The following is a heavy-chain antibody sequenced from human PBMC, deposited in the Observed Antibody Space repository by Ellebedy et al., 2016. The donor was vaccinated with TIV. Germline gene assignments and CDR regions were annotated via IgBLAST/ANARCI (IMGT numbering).Heavy chain of an antibody. CDR2: INHSGST. CDR3: ARGLYYFDY. CDR1: GGSFSGYY. J-gene: IGHJ4*02. Sequence: SETLSLXXAVYGGSFSGYYWSWIRQPPGKGLEWIGEINHSGSTNYNPSLKSRVTISVDRSKNQFSVKLSSVTAADTAVYYCARGLYYFDYWGQGTLVTVSS. V-gene: IGHV4-34*01.